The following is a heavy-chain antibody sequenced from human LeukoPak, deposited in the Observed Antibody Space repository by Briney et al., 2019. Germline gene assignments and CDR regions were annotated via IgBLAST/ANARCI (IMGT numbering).Heavy chain of an antibody. CDR3: ARHSYCSSTTCYYYGMDV. CDR2: IYPGDSDT. V-gene: IGHV5-51*01. Sequence: GESLKISCEGSGYSFTSYWIGWVRQMPGKGLEWMGIIYPGDSDTRYSPSFQGQVTISADKSISTAYLQWSSLKASDTAMYYCARHSYCSSTTCYYYGMDVWGQGTGVTVSS. J-gene: IGHJ6*02. D-gene: IGHD2-2*01. CDR1: GYSFTSYW.